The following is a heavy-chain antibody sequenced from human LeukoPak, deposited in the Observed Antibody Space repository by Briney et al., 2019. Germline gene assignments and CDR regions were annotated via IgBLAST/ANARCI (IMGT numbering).Heavy chain of an antibody. D-gene: IGHD3-10*01. CDR3: ARSTMVRGAHYWFDP. V-gene: IGHV1-18*01. J-gene: IGHJ5*02. CDR1: GYTFTSYG. CDR2: ISAYNGNT. Sequence: ASVKVSCKASGYTFTSYGISWVRQAPGQGLEWMGWISAYNGNTNYAQKLQGRVTMTTDTSTSTAYMELRSLRSDDTAVYYCARSTMVRGAHYWFDPWGQVTLVTVSS.